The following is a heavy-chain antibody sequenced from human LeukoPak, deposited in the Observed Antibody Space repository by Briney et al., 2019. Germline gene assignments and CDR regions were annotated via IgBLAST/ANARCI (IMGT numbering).Heavy chain of an antibody. Sequence: PGGSLRLSCAASGFTFSSYWMSWVRQAPGKGLEWVANIKQDGSEKYYVDSVKGRFTISRDNAKNSLYLQMNGLRAEDTAVYYCARENSGPYFDYWGQGTLVTVSS. J-gene: IGHJ4*02. CDR2: IKQDGSEK. CDR1: GFTFSSYW. D-gene: IGHD1-26*01. CDR3: ARENSGPYFDY. V-gene: IGHV3-7*01.